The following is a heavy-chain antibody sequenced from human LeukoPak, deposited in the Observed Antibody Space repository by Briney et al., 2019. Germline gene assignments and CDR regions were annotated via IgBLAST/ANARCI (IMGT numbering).Heavy chain of an antibody. Sequence: PSETLSLTCAVYGGSISGYDWSWIRQPPGKGLEWIGEINHSGSTNYNPSLKSRVTISVDTSKNQFSLKLSSVTAADTAVYYCARRMRVIILRGVLIGGWFDPWGQGTLVTVSS. D-gene: IGHD3-10*01. V-gene: IGHV4-34*01. CDR3: ARRMRVIILRGVLIGGWFDP. CDR1: GGSISGYD. CDR2: INHSGST. J-gene: IGHJ5*02.